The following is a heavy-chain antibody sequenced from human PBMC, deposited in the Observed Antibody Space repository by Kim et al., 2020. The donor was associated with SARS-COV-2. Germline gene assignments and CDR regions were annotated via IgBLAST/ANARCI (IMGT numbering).Heavy chain of an antibody. Sequence: YNNPALKSRDTISVETSKNQFSLTLSSVTAADTAVYYCAGLVSSSWSFDYWGQGTLVTVSS. D-gene: IGHD6-13*01. V-gene: IGHV4-39*01. J-gene: IGHJ4*02. CDR3: AGLVSSSWSFDY.